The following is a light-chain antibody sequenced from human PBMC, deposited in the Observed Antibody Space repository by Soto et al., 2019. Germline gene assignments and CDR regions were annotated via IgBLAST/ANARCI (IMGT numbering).Light chain of an antibody. V-gene: IGLV2-14*01. CDR1: SGDVGGYDF. CDR2: EVS. J-gene: IGLJ1*01. CDR3: SSYTSSSTPLV. Sequence: QSVLTQPASVSGSPGKSITISCTGTSGDVGGYDFVSWYQQHPGKAPKLIISEVSDRPSGVSNRFSGSKSGNTASLTISGLQAEDEADYYCSSYTSSSTPLVFGTGTKVTVL.